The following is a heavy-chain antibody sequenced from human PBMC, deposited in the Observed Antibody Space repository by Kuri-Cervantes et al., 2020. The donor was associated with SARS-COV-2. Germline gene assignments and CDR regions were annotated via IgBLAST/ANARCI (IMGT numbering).Heavy chain of an antibody. V-gene: IGHV2-70*11. D-gene: IGHD1-14*01. CDR1: GFSFSTSGMC. Sequence: SGPTLVKPTQTLTLTCTFSGFSFSTSGMCVSWIRQPPGKAMEWLARIDWDDDKYYSTSLTTRLTIAKDTSKNQLVLTMTNMDPVDTSTYYCARKGDGGNPNGAYYYYYGMDVWGQGTMVTVSS. J-gene: IGHJ6*02. CDR3: ARKGDGGNPNGAYYYYYGMDV. CDR2: IDWDDDK.